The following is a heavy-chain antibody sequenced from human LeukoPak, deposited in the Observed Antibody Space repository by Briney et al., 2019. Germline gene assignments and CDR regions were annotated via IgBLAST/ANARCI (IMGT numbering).Heavy chain of an antibody. J-gene: IGHJ6*02. Sequence: GGSLRLSCAASGFTFSSYWMSWVRQAPGKGLDWVANIKQDGSEKYYVDSVKGRFTISRDNAKNSLYLQMNSLRAEDTAVYYCARDSVVVPAAINYYYYGMDVWGQGTTVTVSS. D-gene: IGHD2-2*02. V-gene: IGHV3-7*01. CDR2: IKQDGSEK. CDR3: ARDSVVVPAAINYYYYGMDV. CDR1: GFTFSSYW.